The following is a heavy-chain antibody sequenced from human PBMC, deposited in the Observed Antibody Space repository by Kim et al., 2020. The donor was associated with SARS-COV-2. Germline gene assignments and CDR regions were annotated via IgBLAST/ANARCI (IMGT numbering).Heavy chain of an antibody. D-gene: IGHD5-18*01. CDR1: GGSISSYY. CDR3: AREAYTAMVSGYGSPFDY. CDR2: IYYSGST. Sequence: SETLSLTCTVSGGSISSYYWSWIRQPPGKGLEWIGYIYYSGSTNYTPSLKSLVTISVDTSKNQFSLKLRSVTAADTAVYYCAREAYTAMVSGYGSPFDYWGQGTLVTVSS. J-gene: IGHJ4*02. V-gene: IGHV4-59*12.